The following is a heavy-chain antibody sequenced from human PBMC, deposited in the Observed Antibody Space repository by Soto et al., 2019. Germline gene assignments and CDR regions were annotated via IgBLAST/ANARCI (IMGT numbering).Heavy chain of an antibody. CDR2: ISYDGSNK. J-gene: IGHJ3*02. D-gene: IGHD6-13*01. CDR1: GLTFVSYG. V-gene: IGHV3-30*03. CDR3: AIDFLASSSWYATSDAFDI. Sequence: GGSLILCCPASGLTFVSYGLHWIRQAPGKGLQWVAVISYDGSNKDYADSVKGRFTISRDNSKNTLYLQMNSLRAEDTAVYYCAIDFLASSSWYATSDAFDIWGEGPIVTGS.